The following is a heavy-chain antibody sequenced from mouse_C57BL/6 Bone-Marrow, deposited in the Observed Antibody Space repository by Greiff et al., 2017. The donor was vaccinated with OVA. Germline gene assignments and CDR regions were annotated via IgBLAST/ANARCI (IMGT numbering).Heavy chain of an antibody. J-gene: IGHJ2*01. V-gene: IGHV1-50*01. CDR1: GYTFTSYW. D-gene: IGHD2-4*01. CDR3: ARDGYDYGF. CDR2: IDPSDSYT. Sequence: QVQLQQPGAELVKPGASVKLSCKASGYTFTSYWMQWVKQRPGQGLEWIGEIDPSDSYTNYNQKFKGKATLTVDTSSSTAYMQLSSLTSEDSAVYYCARDGYDYGFWGQGTTLTVSS.